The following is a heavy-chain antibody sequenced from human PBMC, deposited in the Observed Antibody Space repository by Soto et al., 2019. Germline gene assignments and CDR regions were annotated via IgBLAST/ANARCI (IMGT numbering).Heavy chain of an antibody. D-gene: IGHD3-10*01. J-gene: IGHJ6*02. CDR2: IIPIFGTA. CDR3: ASGLRSISGYYYGMDV. CDR1: GGTFSSYA. Sequence: QVRLVQSGAEVKKPGSSVKVSCKASGGTFSSYAISWVRQAPGQGLEWMGGIIPIFGTANYAQKFQGRVTITADESTSTAYMELSSLRSEDTAVYYCASGLRSISGYYYGMDVWGQGTTVTVSS. V-gene: IGHV1-69*01.